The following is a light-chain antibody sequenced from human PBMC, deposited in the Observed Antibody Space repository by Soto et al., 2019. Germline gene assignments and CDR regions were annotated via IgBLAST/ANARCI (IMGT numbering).Light chain of an antibody. CDR3: ATWDDNLSGPSWV. J-gene: IGLJ3*02. V-gene: IGLV1-47*01. CDR2: RNH. Sequence: QSVLTQSPSASGTPGQRVTISCSASISDFVSNSVSWYQHVPGTAPKLLISRNHQRPSGVPDRFSGSKSGTSASLTISDLRYEDEADYYCATWDDNLSGPSWVFGGGPTLTVL. CDR1: ISDFVSNS.